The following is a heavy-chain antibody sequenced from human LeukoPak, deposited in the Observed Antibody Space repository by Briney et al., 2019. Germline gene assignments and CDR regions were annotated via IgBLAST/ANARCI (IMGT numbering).Heavy chain of an antibody. CDR2: ISTSGGT. V-gene: IGHV4-4*07. CDR3: ARSNSGSYGWFDP. CDR1: GDSMSGY. Sequence: SETLSLTCTVSGDSMSGYWGWVRQPAGKGLEWIGRISTSGGTDYNPSLKSRITVSVDTSKNQFSLKLRSMTAADTAVYYCARSNSGSYGWFDPWGQETLVTVSS. J-gene: IGHJ5*02. D-gene: IGHD1-26*01.